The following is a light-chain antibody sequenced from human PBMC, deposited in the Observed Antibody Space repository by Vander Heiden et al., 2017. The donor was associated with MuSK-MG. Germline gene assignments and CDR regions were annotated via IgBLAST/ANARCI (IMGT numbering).Light chain of an antibody. CDR1: QSISSW. CDR3: QQYNTYWT. V-gene: IGKV1-5*01. Sequence: DIQLTQSPSTLSASVGDRVTITCRASQSISSWLAWYQHKPGKAPKLLIFDAPSLRSGVPSRFSGSGSGTEFTLIISSLQPDDFATYYCQQYNTYWTFGQGTKVEIK. J-gene: IGKJ1*01. CDR2: DAP.